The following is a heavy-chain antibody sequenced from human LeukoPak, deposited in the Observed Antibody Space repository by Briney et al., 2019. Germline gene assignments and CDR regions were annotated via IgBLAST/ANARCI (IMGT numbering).Heavy chain of an antibody. Sequence: PSETLSLTCTVSGGSISSSSYYLSWIRQPAGKGLEWIGRIYTSGSTNYNPSLKSRVTISVDTSKNQFSLKLSSVTAADTAVYYCAGQFDPWGQGTLVTVSS. V-gene: IGHV4-61*02. CDR1: GGSISSSSYY. CDR2: IYTSGST. J-gene: IGHJ5*02. CDR3: AGQFDP.